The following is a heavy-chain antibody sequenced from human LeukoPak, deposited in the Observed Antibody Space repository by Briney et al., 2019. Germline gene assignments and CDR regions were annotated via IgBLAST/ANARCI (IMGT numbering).Heavy chain of an antibody. J-gene: IGHJ4*02. CDR3: ARDRLLHF. Sequence: GGSLRLSCAASAFTFSAYEINWVRQAPGKGLEWVSYISSSGDTIYYADSVKGRFTISRDNAKNFLYLQMSSLRAEDTAVYYCARDRLLHFSGQGTLVTVSS. CDR1: AFTFSAYE. V-gene: IGHV3-48*03. CDR2: ISSSGDTI.